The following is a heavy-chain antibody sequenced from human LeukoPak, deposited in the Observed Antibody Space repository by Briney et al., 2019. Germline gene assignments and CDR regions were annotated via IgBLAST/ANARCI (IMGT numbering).Heavy chain of an antibody. CDR2: ISAYNGNT. D-gene: IGHD2-2*01. CDR3: TYSSTSSPLYYYYGMDV. Sequence: ASVKVSCKASGYTFTSYGIGWVRQAPGQGLEWMGWISAYNGNTNYAQKLQGRVTMTTDTSTSTAYMELRSLRSDDTAVYYCTYSSTSSPLYYYYGMDVWGQGTTVTVSS. CDR1: GYTFTSYG. V-gene: IGHV1-18*01. J-gene: IGHJ6*02.